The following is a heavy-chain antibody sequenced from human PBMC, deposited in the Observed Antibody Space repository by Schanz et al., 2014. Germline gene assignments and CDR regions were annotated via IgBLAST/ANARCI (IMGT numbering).Heavy chain of an antibody. J-gene: IGHJ5*02. V-gene: IGHV3-30*18. CDR1: GFTFSSYG. CDR2: ISHDGNNK. Sequence: QVQLVESGGGVVQPGRSRRLSCEASGFTFSSYGMHWVRQAPGKGLEWVAVISHDGNNKHYVDSVEGRFTISRDNSKNMVFLQMTSLRAEDTAVYYCAKEKGGHSGYDLVSWGQGTLLIVSS. CDR3: AKEKGGHSGYDLVS. D-gene: IGHD5-12*01.